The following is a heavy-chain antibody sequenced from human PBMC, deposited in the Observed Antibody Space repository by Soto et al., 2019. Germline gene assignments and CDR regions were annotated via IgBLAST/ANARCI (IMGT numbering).Heavy chain of an antibody. D-gene: IGHD3-9*01. V-gene: IGHV4-30-2*01. CDR2: IYHSGST. J-gene: IGHJ4*02. CDR1: GGSISSGGYS. CDR3: ASSNDWLNYYFDY. Sequence: PSETLSLTCTVSGGSISSGGYSWSWIRQPPGKGLEWIGYIYHSGSTYYNPSLKSRVTISVDRSKNQFSLKLSSVTAADTAVYYCASSNDWLNYYFDYWGQGTLVTVSS.